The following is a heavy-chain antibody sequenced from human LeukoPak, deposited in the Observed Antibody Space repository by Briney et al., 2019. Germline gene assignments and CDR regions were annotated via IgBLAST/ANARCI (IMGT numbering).Heavy chain of an antibody. CDR3: AKAPLGWLAAEYFQH. D-gene: IGHD3-3*01. CDR2: INWNGGST. J-gene: IGHJ1*01. V-gene: IGHV3-20*04. Sequence: PGGSLRLSCAASGFTVRSNYMSWVRQAPGKGLEWVSGINWNGGSTGYADSVKGRFTISRDNAKNSLYLQMNSLRAEDTALYYCAKAPLGWLAAEYFQHWGQGTLVTVSS. CDR1: GFTVRSNY.